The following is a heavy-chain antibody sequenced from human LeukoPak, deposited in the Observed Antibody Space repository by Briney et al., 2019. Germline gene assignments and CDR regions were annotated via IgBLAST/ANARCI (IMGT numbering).Heavy chain of an antibody. CDR3: AGAPVLGYSYGQYYFDY. CDR2: IYYSGST. J-gene: IGHJ4*02. V-gene: IGHV4-31*03. CDR1: GGSISSGDYY. Sequence: SQTLSLTCTVSGGSISSGDYYWSWIRQHPGKGLEWIGYIYYSGSTYYNPSLKSRVTISVDTSKNQFSLKLSSVTAADTAVYYCAGAPVLGYSYGQYYFDYWGQGTLVTVSS. D-gene: IGHD5-18*01.